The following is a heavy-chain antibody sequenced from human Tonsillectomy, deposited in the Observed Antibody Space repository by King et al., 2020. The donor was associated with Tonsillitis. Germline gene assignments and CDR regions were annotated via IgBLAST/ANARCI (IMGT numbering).Heavy chain of an antibody. V-gene: IGHV3-11*06. CDR2: ISSSSSYT. J-gene: IGHJ4*01. Sequence: MSWIRQAPGKRLEWVSYISSSSSYTNYADSVKGRFTISRDNAKNSLYLQMNSLRAEDTAVYYCARFTDTAMVTGFDYWGPGTLVTVSS. D-gene: IGHD5-18*01. CDR3: ARFTDTAMVTGFDY.